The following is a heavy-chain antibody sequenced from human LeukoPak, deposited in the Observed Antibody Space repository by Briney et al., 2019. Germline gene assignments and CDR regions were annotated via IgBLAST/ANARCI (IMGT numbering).Heavy chain of an antibody. V-gene: IGHV5-51*01. Sequence: GESLKISCKGSGYSFTSYWIGWVRQMPGKGLEWMGIIYPGDSDTRYSPSFQGQVTISADKSISTAYLQWSSLKASDTATYYCARLFGFCSGGSCYSEYYFDYWGQGTLVTVSS. D-gene: IGHD2-15*01. CDR2: IYPGDSDT. CDR3: ARLFGFCSGGSCYSEYYFDY. J-gene: IGHJ4*02. CDR1: GYSFTSYW.